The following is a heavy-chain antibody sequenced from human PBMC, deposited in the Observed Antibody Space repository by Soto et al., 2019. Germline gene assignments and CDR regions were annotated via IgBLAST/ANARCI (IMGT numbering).Heavy chain of an antibody. V-gene: IGHV3-49*03. CDR3: TRDRKRGYSGYGPKEYYYYYYMDV. J-gene: IGHJ6*03. CDR1: GFTFGDYA. CDR2: IRSKAYGGTT. Sequence: GGSLRLSCTASGFTFGDYAMSWFRQAPGKGLEWVAFIRSKAYGGTTEYAASVKGRFTISRDDSKSIAYLQMDSLKTEDTAVYYCTRDRKRGYSGYGPKEYYYYYYMDVWGKGTTVTVSS. D-gene: IGHD5-12*01.